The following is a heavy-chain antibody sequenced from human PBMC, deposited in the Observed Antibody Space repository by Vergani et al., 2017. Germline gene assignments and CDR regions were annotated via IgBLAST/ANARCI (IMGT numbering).Heavy chain of an antibody. J-gene: IGHJ4*02. CDR2: IWYDGSNK. CDR1: GFTFSSYG. D-gene: IGHD2-21*01. V-gene: IGHV3-33*01. Sequence: QVQLVESGGGVVQPGRSLRLSCAASGFTFSSYGMHCVRQAPGKGLEWVSVIWYDGSNKYYADSVKCRFTISRDNSKNTLYLQMNSLRAEDTAVYYCAREGCGGDCPIDYWGQGTLVTVSS. CDR3: AREGCGGDCPIDY.